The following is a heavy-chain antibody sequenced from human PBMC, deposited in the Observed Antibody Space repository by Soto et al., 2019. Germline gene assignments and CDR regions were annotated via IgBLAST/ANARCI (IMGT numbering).Heavy chain of an antibody. Sequence: SVKVSCKASGCTFSSYAISWVRQAPGQVLERMGGIIPIFGTANYAQKFQGRVTITADKSTSTAYMELSSLRSEDTAVYYCARENIAAAGTGWFDPWGQGTLVTVSS. D-gene: IGHD6-13*01. CDR1: GCTFSSYA. J-gene: IGHJ5*02. CDR2: IIPIFGTA. V-gene: IGHV1-69*06. CDR3: ARENIAAAGTGWFDP.